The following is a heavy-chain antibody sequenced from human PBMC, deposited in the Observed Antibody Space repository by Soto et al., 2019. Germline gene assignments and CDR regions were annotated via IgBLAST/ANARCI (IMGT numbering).Heavy chain of an antibody. CDR2: VFTTGTT. J-gene: IGHJ5*02. D-gene: IGHD3-3*02. CDR3: ARDFNSIFDDFADMRWNFDP. CDR1: GGSINNYY. Sequence: SETLSLTCSVTGGSINNYYWSWVRQSAGKGLEWIGRVFTTGTTDYNPSLKGRVTISVDTSKDQFSLSLRSVTAADTAIYYCARDFNSIFDDFADMRWNFDPWGQGTLVTVSS. V-gene: IGHV4-4*07.